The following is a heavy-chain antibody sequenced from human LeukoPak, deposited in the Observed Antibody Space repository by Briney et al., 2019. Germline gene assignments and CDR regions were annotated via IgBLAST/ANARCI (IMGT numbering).Heavy chain of an antibody. CDR3: ARETMITFGGVIGLGPFGP. CDR2: IYYSGST. J-gene: IGHJ5*02. V-gene: IGHV4-59*12. Sequence: SETLSLTCTVSGGSISSYYWSWIRQPPGKGLEWIGYIYYSGSTYYNPSLKSRVTISVDTSKNQFSLKLSSVTAADTAVYYCARETMITFGGVIGLGPFGPWGQGTLVTVSS. CDR1: GGSISSYY. D-gene: IGHD3-16*02.